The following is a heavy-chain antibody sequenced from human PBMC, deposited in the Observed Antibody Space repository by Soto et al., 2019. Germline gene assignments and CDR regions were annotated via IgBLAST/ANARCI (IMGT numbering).Heavy chain of an antibody. CDR1: GFSLSTSGMC. D-gene: IGHD3-10*01. CDR3: VRLRSMVRGVAGGMDV. CDR2: IDWDDDE. Sequence: SGPTLVNPTQTLTLTCTFSGFSLSTSGMCVSWIRQPPGKALEWLALIDWDDDEYYSTSLKTRLTISKDTSKNQVVLTMTNMDPVDTATYYCVRLRSMVRGVAGGMDVWGEGTTVTFPS. J-gene: IGHJ6*01. V-gene: IGHV2-70*01.